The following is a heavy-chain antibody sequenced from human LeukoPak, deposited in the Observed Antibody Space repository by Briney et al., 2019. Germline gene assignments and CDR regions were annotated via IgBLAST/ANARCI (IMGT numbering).Heavy chain of an antibody. V-gene: IGHV4-61*01. J-gene: IGHJ3*02. CDR2: IYYSGST. D-gene: IGHD3-22*01. CDR3: AREWYYDSSRRMSAGAFDI. CDR1: GCSISSGYY. Sequence: PSETLSLTCAVSGCSISSGYYWGWIRQPPGKGLEWIGYIYYSGSTNYNPSLKSRVTISVDTSKNQLSLKLSSVTAADTAVYYCAREWYYDSSRRMSAGAFDIWGQGTMVTVSS.